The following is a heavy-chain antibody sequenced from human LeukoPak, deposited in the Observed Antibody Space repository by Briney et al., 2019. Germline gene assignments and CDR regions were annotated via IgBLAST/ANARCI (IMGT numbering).Heavy chain of an antibody. J-gene: IGHJ4*02. V-gene: IGHV4-38-2*01. CDR2: IYHSGST. CDR1: GYSISSGYY. CDR3: ARLITGEIPRVDY. Sequence: SETLSLTCAVSGYSISSGYYWGWIRQPPGKGLEWIGSIYHSGSTYYNPSLKSRVTISVDTSKNQFSLKLSSVTAADTAVYYCARLITGEIPRVDYWGQGTVVTVSS. D-gene: IGHD7-27*01.